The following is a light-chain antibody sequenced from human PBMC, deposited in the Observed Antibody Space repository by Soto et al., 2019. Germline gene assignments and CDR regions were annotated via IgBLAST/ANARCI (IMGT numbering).Light chain of an antibody. Sequence: DIQMTQSPSSLSASVGDRVTISCQASQGINKFLNWYQQKSGKAPKLLIYEASNLETGVPPRFSGSGSGTDFTLTINSLQPEDIATYHCQKYDSAPFTFGPGTRVEIK. V-gene: IGKV1-33*01. CDR2: EAS. CDR1: QGINKF. J-gene: IGKJ3*01. CDR3: QKYDSAPFT.